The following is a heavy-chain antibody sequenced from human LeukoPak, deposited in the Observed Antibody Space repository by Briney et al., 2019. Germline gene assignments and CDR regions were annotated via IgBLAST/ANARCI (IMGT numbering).Heavy chain of an antibody. V-gene: IGHV1-2*02. CDR1: GYSFTGYY. J-gene: IGHJ5*02. Sequence: ASVKVSCKASGYSFTGYYMHWVRQAPGQGLEWMGWINPNSGDTKYAQNFQGRVTMTRDTSINTAYMELSRLTSDDTAVYYCTRGTGSSWFDPWGQGTLVTVSS. CDR2: INPNSGDT. D-gene: IGHD3-10*01. CDR3: TRGTGSSWFDP.